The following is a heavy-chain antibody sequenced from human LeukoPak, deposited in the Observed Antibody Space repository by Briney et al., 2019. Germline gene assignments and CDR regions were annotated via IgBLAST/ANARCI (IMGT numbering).Heavy chain of an antibody. Sequence: PGGSLRLSCAASGFTLSSYWMSWVRQAPGKGLEWVANIKQAGSEKDYVDSVKGRFTISRDNAKNSLYLQMNSLREKDTAVYYCASGTSWGQGTLVTVSS. J-gene: IGHJ4*02. D-gene: IGHD1-1*01. CDR3: ASGTS. CDR1: GFTLSSYW. V-gene: IGHV3-7*01. CDR2: IKQAGSEK.